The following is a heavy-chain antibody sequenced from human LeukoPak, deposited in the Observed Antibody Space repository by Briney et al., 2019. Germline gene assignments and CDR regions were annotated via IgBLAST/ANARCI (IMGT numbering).Heavy chain of an antibody. Sequence: ASVKVSCKASGYTFTSYGIRWVRQAPGQGLEWMGWISAYNGNTNYAQKLQGRVTITTDTSTSTAYMELRSLRSDDTAVYYCARQGWLVDRYDFDYWGQGTLVTVSS. D-gene: IGHD6-19*01. CDR2: ISAYNGNT. J-gene: IGHJ4*02. CDR3: ARQGWLVDRYDFDY. V-gene: IGHV1-18*01. CDR1: GYTFTSYG.